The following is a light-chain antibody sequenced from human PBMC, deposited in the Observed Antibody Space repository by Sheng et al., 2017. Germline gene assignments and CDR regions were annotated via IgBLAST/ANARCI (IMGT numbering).Light chain of an antibody. V-gene: IGLV2-11*01. J-gene: IGLJ1*01. Sequence: QSALTQPASVSGSPGQSITISCTGTSSDVGAYNYVSWYQQHPGKAPKLMIFDVTQRPSGVPDRFSGSKSGSTASLTISGLQAEDEADYYCCSYAGNFIFVFGSGTKVTVL. CDR2: DVT. CDR3: CSYAGNFIFV. CDR1: SSDVGAYNY.